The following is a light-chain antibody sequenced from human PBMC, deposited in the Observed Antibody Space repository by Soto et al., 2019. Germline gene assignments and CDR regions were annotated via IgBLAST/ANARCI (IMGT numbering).Light chain of an antibody. CDR1: QSASSSY. V-gene: IGKV3-20*01. Sequence: VAVSLTKKERATLSCRASQSASSSYLAWYQQRPGQAPRLLIYGESSRATGIPDRFSGSGSGTDFTLTISRLEHEGFPVYYSEPYGSPQRFGQGTML. CDR2: GES. CDR3: EPYGSPQR. J-gene: IGKJ2*01.